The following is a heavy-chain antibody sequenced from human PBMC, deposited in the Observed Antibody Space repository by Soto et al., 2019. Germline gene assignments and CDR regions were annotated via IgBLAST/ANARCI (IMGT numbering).Heavy chain of an antibody. CDR2: IGTAGDT. V-gene: IGHV3-13*01. J-gene: IGHJ4*02. CDR1: GFTFSSYD. Sequence: GGSLRLSCAASGFTFSSYDMHWVRQATGKGLEWVSAIGTAGDTYYPGSVKGRFTISRENAKNSLYLQMNSLRAEDTAVYYCATSRGSSSWFKFDYWGQGTLVTVSS. D-gene: IGHD6-13*01. CDR3: ATSRGSSSWFKFDY.